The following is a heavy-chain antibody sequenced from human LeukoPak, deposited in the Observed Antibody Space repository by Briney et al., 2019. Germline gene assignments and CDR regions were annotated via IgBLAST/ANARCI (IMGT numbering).Heavy chain of an antibody. CDR1: GFTFSSYA. J-gene: IGHJ4*02. CDR2: ISSSGGST. V-gene: IGHV3-23*01. Sequence: PGGSLRLSCAASGFTFSSYAMSWVRQTAGKGLEWVSSISSSGGSTYYADSVKGRFTISRDYSKNTLYLQMNSLRAEDTAVYYCAKDLNTYGTTPLDYWGQGTLVTVSS. D-gene: IGHD5-18*01. CDR3: AKDLNTYGTTPLDY.